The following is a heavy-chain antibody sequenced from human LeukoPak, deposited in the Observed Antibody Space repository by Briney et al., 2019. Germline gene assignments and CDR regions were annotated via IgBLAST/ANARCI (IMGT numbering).Heavy chain of an antibody. D-gene: IGHD3-3*01. V-gene: IGHV4-34*01. Sequence: PSETLSLTCAVYGGSFSGYYWSWIHQPPGKGLEWIGEINHSGSTNYNPSLKSRVTISVDTSKNQFSLKLSSVTAADTAVYYCARSQNRARITIFGVVLPRDAFDIWGQGTMVTVSS. J-gene: IGHJ3*02. CDR1: GGSFSGYY. CDR2: INHSGST. CDR3: ARSQNRARITIFGVVLPRDAFDI.